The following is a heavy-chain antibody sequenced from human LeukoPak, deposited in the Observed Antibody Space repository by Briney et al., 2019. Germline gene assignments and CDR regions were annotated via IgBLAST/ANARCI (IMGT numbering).Heavy chain of an antibody. CDR3: ARVLVGYSGYHYPKTYWYFDL. J-gene: IGHJ2*01. V-gene: IGHV4-30-4*01. Sequence: SETLSLTCTVSGGSISSGDYYWSWIRQPPGKGLEWIGYISYSGSTYYNPSLKSRVTISVDTSKNQFSLKLSSVTAADTAVYYCARVLVGYSGYHYPKTYWYFDLWGRGTLVTVSS. CDR1: GGSISSGDYY. CDR2: ISYSGST. D-gene: IGHD5-12*01.